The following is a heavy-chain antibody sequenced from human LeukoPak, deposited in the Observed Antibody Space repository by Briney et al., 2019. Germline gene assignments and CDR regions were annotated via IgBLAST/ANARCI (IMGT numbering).Heavy chain of an antibody. V-gene: IGHV4-61*01. CDR3: AREMGITRPSSKRWVDIAVAGTWWYFDL. CDR2: IAYSGNT. CDR1: GYSFSSSYY. D-gene: IGHD6-13*01. J-gene: IGHJ2*01. Sequence: SESLSLTCTVSGYSFSSSYYRSWLRPPPGKGVEWGGYIAYSGNTNYAPSLKSRVTISVDTSKNPFSLKLSSVTAEDTAVYYCAREMGITRPSSKRWVDIAVAGTWWYFDLWGRGTLVTVSS.